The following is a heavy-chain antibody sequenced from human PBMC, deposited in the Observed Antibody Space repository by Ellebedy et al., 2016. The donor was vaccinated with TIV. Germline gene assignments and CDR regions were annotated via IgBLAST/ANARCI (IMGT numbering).Heavy chain of an antibody. CDR3: ANSVGDY. CDR2: ISYDGTNE. V-gene: IGHV3-30-3*01. Sequence: GESLKISCAASGFSFSSYAMHWVRQAPGKGLEWVTTISYDGTNEYYADSVKGRFTISRDNSKNKVYLQMNSLRPEDTAVYYCANSVGDYWGQGTLVTVSS. J-gene: IGHJ4*02. D-gene: IGHD1-26*01. CDR1: GFSFSSYA.